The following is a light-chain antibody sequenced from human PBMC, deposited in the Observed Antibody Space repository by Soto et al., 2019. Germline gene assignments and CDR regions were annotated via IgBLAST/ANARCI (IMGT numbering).Light chain of an antibody. CDR1: SSDVGGYNY. V-gene: IGLV2-14*01. J-gene: IGLJ1*01. CDR2: EVS. CDR3: RSFTSITTYV. Sequence: QSVLTQPASVSGSPGQSITISCTGTSSDVGGYNYVSWYQQHPGKAPKLMIYEVSNRPSGVSNRFSGSKSGNTASLTISGLQAEDEADYYCRSFTSITTYVFGTGTKVTVL.